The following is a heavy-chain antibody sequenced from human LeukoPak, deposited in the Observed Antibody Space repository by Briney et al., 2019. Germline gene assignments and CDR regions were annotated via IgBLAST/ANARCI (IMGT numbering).Heavy chain of an antibody. CDR2: INSRGSNT. V-gene: IGHV3-48*03. Sequence: PGGSLRLSCAASGFTFSDYQMNWVRQAPGKGLEWVSYINSRGSNTYYTDSVKGRFTISRVNAKNSLYLQMNSLRAEDTAVYYCARGTHITLVRGALDYWGRGTLVTVSS. CDR3: ARGTHITLVRGALDY. J-gene: IGHJ4*02. D-gene: IGHD3-10*01. CDR1: GFTFSDYQ.